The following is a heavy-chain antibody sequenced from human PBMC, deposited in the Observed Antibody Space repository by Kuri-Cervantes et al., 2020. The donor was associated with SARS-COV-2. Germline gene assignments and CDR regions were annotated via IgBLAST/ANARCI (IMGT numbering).Heavy chain of an antibody. V-gene: IGHV3-30*03. J-gene: IGHJ3*02. CDR2: ISYDGSNK. Sequence: GESLKISCAASGFTFSSYSMNWVRQAPGKGLEWVAVISYDGSNKYYADSVKGRFTISRDNSKNTLYLQMNSLRAEDTAVYYCAREGAAPNDAFDIWGQGTMVTVSS. CDR1: GFTFSSYS. D-gene: IGHD3-16*01. CDR3: AREGAAPNDAFDI.